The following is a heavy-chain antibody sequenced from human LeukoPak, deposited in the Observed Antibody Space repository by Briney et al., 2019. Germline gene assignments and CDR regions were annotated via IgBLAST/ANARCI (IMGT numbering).Heavy chain of an antibody. CDR3: ARGQEVETELDY. CDR1: GFTFSSYS. D-gene: IGHD5-24*01. J-gene: IGHJ4*02. CDR2: ISSSSSYI. Sequence: PGGSLRLSCVVSGFTFSSYSMTWVRQAPGKGLEWVSSISSSSSYIYYADSVKGRFTISRDNAKNSLYLQMNSLRAEDTAVYYCARGQEVETELDYWGQGTLVTVSS. V-gene: IGHV3-21*01.